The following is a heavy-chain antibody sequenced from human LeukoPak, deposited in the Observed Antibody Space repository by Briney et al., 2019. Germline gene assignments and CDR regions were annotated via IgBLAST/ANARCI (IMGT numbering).Heavy chain of an antibody. CDR1: GFTFSSYG. CDR3: AKDRSSSWTWTIDY. D-gene: IGHD6-13*01. CDR2: ISYDGSNG. V-gene: IGHV3-30*18. Sequence: GGSLRLSCAASGFTFSSYGMHWVRQAPGKGLEWVALISYDGSNGYYADSVKGRFTISRDKSKNTLYLQMNSLRAEDTAAYYCAKDRSSSWTWTIDYWGQGTLVTVSS. J-gene: IGHJ4*02.